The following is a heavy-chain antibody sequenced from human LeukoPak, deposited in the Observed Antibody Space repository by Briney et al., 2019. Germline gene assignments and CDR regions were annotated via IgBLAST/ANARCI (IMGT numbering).Heavy chain of an antibody. CDR3: ARLYYDFWSGYSHYMDV. CDR2: IYYSGST. V-gene: IGHV4-39*01. Sequence: SETLSLTCTVAGGSISSSSYYWGWIRQPPGNGLEWIGSIYYSGSTYYNPSLKSRVTISVDTSKNQFSLKLSSVTAADTAVYYCARLYYDFWSGYSHYMDVWGKGTTVTVSS. CDR1: GGSISSSSYY. D-gene: IGHD3-3*01. J-gene: IGHJ6*03.